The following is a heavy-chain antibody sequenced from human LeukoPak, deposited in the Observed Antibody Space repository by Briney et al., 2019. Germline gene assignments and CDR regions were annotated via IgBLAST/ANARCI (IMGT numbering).Heavy chain of an antibody. D-gene: IGHD2-2*01. V-gene: IGHV3-23*01. CDR1: GFTFSSYA. CDR3: AKDVRSSPSRFDY. CDR2: ISGSGGST. J-gene: IGHJ4*02. Sequence: GRSLRLSCAASGFTFSSYAMTSVRQAPRKRLEWVSTISGSGGSTYYADSVKGRFTVSRDNSKNTLYLQMNSLRAEDTALYYCAKDVRSSPSRFDYWGQGTLVAVSS.